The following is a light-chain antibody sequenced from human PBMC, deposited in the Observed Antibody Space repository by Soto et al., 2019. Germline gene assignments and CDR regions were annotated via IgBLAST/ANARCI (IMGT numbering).Light chain of an antibody. CDR1: QSISTW. CDR3: QQYNSYSLT. Sequence: DIQMTQSRSTLSASVGDRVTSTCRASQSISTWLAWYQQKPGKAPKLLIYDASSLESGVPSRFSGTGSGTEFTLTINNLHPDDFATHYCQQYNSYSLTFGGGTKVEIK. CDR2: DAS. V-gene: IGKV1-5*01. J-gene: IGKJ4*01.